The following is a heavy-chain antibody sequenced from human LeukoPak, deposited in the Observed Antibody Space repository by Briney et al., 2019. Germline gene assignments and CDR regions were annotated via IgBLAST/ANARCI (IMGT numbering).Heavy chain of an antibody. D-gene: IGHD3-22*01. CDR2: ISSSSSTI. J-gene: IGHJ4*02. CDR1: GFTFSSYS. Sequence: GGSLRLSCAASGFTFSSYSMNWVRQAPGKGLEWVSYISSSSSTIYYADSVKGRFTISRDNSRNTLSLQMNSLRADDTAVYYCARGPPMYSYGSSAYHYDYFEYWGQGTLVTVSS. V-gene: IGHV3-48*01. CDR3: ARGPPMYSYGSSAYHYDYFEY.